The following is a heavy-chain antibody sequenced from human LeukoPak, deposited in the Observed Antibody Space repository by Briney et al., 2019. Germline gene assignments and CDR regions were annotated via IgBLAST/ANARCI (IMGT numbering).Heavy chain of an antibody. J-gene: IGHJ3*02. CDR2: VNYSGSS. V-gene: IGHV4-39*01. CDR3: ARRGAGAGRSFGAFDM. Sequence: SETLSLTCTVSGGSISSSSFYWGWIRQPPGNGLEWIGSVNYSGSSYYNPSLKSRVTISVDSSKNQFSLKLTSVTAADTAVYYCARRGAGAGRSFGAFDMWGQGTMVAVSS. CDR1: GGSISSSSFY. D-gene: IGHD6-19*01.